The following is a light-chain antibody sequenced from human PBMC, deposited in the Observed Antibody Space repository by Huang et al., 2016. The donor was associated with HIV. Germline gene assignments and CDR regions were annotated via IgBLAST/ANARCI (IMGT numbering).Light chain of an antibody. CDR2: KAS. J-gene: IGKJ1*01. CDR3: QQSYSSWWT. Sequence: DIQMTQSPSSLSASVGDTVTITCRASQSIGNKVHWYQQNPGKAPNLLIYKASNLQSGVPSRFSGSGSGTDFTLTIRGLQPEDFAVYYCQQSYSSWWTFGQGTKVEI. V-gene: IGKV1-39*01. CDR1: QSIGNK.